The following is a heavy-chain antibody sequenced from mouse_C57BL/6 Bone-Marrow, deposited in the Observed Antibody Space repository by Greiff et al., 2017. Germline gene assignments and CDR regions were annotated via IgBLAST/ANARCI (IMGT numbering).Heavy chain of an antibody. Sequence: VQLQQSGAELVRPGTSVKVSCKASGYAFTNYLIEWVKQRPGQGLEWIGVINPGSGGTNYNEKFKGKATLTADKSSSTAYMQLSSLTSEDSAVYVCAIQGYYDYFDYWGQGTTLTVSS. CDR1: GYAFTNYL. J-gene: IGHJ2*01. CDR3: AIQGYYDYFDY. D-gene: IGHD2-4*01. V-gene: IGHV1-54*01. CDR2: INPGSGGT.